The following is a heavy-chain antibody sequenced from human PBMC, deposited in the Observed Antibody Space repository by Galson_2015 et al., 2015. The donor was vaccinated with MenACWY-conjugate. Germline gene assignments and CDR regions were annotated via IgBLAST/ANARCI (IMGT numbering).Heavy chain of an antibody. CDR2: ISGSGGST. Sequence: SLRLSCAASGFTFRSYAMSWVRQAPGKGLEWVSAISGSGGSTYYADSVKGRFTISRDNSKNTLYLQMNSLRAEDTAVYSCARYCTTTSCYGGDYYGMDVWGQGITVTVSS. CDR1: GFTFRSYA. CDR3: ARYCTTTSCYGGDYYGMDV. D-gene: IGHD2-2*01. J-gene: IGHJ6*02. V-gene: IGHV3-23*01.